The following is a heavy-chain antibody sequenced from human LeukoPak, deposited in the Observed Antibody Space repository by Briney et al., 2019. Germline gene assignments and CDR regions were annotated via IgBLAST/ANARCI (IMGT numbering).Heavy chain of an antibody. V-gene: IGHV4-34*01. CDR3: ARFEGGVSPSDFDY. CDR1: GGSFSGYY. CDR2: INHSGST. J-gene: IGHJ4*02. Sequence: PSETLSLTCAVYGGSFSGYYWSWIRQPPGKGLEWIGEINHSGSTNYNPPLKSRVTISVDTSKNQFSLKLSSVTAADTAVYYCARFEGGVSPSDFDYWGQGTLVTVSS. D-gene: IGHD2-8*02.